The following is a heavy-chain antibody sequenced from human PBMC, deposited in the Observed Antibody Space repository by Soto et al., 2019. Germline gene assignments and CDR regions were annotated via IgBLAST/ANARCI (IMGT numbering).Heavy chain of an antibody. CDR3: AKDLPMGATRGLLDY. CDR1: GFTFSSYG. CDR2: ISYDGSNK. D-gene: IGHD1-26*01. V-gene: IGHV3-30*18. J-gene: IGHJ4*02. Sequence: GGSLRLSCAASGFTFSSYGMHWVRQAPGKGLEWVAVISYDGSNKYYADSVKGRFTISRDNSKNTLYLQMNSLRAEDTAVYYCAKDLPMGATRGLLDYWGQGALVTVSS.